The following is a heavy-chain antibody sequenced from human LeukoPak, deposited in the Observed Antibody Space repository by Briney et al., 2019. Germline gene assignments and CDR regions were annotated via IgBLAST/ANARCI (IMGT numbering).Heavy chain of an antibody. D-gene: IGHD6-13*01. CDR2: IKQDGSEK. V-gene: IGHV3-7*01. Sequence: GGSLRLSCAASGFTFSSYWMSWVRQAPGKGLEWVANIKQDGSEKYYVDSVKGRFTISRDNAKNSLYLQMNSLRAEDTAVYYCARSSSWYFYYYYYYMDVWGKGTTVTVSS. CDR1: GFTFSSYW. J-gene: IGHJ6*03. CDR3: ARSSSWYFYYYYYYMDV.